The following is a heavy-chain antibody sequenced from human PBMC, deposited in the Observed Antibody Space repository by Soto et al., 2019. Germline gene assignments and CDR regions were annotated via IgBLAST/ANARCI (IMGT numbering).Heavy chain of an antibody. D-gene: IGHD4-17*01. Sequence: QVQLVESGGGVVQPGRSLRLSCAASGFTFSSYGMHWVRQAPGKGLEWVAVIWYDGSNKYNADSVKGRFTISRDNSKNALYLKMNSLRAEDTAVYSCARDRGGDPTRDSMDVWGQGTTVTVSS. CDR2: IWYDGSNK. CDR3: ARDRGGDPTRDSMDV. V-gene: IGHV3-33*01. J-gene: IGHJ6*02. CDR1: GFTFSSYG.